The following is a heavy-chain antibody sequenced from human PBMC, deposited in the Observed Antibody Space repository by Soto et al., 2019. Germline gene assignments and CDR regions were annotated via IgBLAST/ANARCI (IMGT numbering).Heavy chain of an antibody. CDR1: GYTFTSYG. D-gene: IGHD3-22*01. V-gene: IGHV1-18*04. J-gene: IGHJ4*02. CDR2: ISAYNGNT. Sequence: ASVKVSCKASGYTFTSYGISWVRQAPGQGLEWMGWISAYNGNTNYAQKLQGRVTMTTDTSTSTAYMELSSLRSEDTAVYYCARGLPPDYYDSSGYAPFDYWGQGTLVTVSS. CDR3: ARGLPPDYYDSSGYAPFDY.